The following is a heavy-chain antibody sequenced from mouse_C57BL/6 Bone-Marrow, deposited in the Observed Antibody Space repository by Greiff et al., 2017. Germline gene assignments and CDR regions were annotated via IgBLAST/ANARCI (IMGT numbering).Heavy chain of an antibody. V-gene: IGHV5-17*01. CDR2: ISSGSSTI. D-gene: IGHD2-1*01. J-gene: IGHJ1*03. CDR1: GFTFSDYG. Sequence: EVKLVESGGGLVKPGGSLKLSCAASGFTFSDYGMHWVRQAPEKGLEWVAYISSGSSTIYYADTVKGRFTISRDNAKNTLFLQMTSLRSEDTAMYYCARRDYGNYSYWYFDVWGTGTTVTVSS. CDR3: ARRDYGNYSYWYFDV.